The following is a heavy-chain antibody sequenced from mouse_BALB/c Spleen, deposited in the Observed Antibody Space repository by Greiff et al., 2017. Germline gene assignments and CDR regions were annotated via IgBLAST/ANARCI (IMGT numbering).Heavy chain of an antibody. CDR2: IWSGGST. CDR3: ARKGGTTVGYAMDY. CDR1: GFSLTSYG. J-gene: IGHJ4*01. D-gene: IGHD1-1*01. Sequence: QVHVKQSGPGLVQPSQSLSITCTVSGFSLTSYGVHWVRQSPGKGLEWLGVIWSGGSTDYNAAFISRLSISKDNSKSQVFFKMNSLQANDTAIYYCARKGGTTVGYAMDYWGQGTSVTVSS. V-gene: IGHV2-2*02.